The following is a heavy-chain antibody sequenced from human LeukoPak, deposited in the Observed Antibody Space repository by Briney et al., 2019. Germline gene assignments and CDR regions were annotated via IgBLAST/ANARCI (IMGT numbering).Heavy chain of an antibody. D-gene: IGHD6-13*01. V-gene: IGHV3-23*01. CDR1: GFTFSSYA. CDR2: ISGSGGST. CDR3: AKDRFIAAAGTADDY. J-gene: IGHJ4*02. Sequence: GGSLRLSCAASGFTFSSYAMSWVRQAPGKGLEWVSAISGSGGSTYYADSVKGRFTISRDNSKNTLYLQVNILRAEDTAVYYCAKDRFIAAAGTADDYWGQGTLVTVSS.